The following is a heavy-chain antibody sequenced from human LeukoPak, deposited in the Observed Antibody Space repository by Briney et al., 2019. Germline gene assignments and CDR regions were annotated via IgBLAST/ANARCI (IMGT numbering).Heavy chain of an antibody. D-gene: IGHD3-10*01. CDR3: ARVDGSGSWYYYYYYMDV. CDR2: ISAYNGNT. V-gene: IGHV1-18*01. Sequence: ASVKVSCKASGYTFTSYGISWVRQAPGQGLEWMGWISAYNGNTSYAQKFQGRVTMTRDMSTSTVCMELSSLRSEDTAVYYCARVDGSGSWYYYYYYMDVWGKGTTVTISS. CDR1: GYTFTSYG. J-gene: IGHJ6*03.